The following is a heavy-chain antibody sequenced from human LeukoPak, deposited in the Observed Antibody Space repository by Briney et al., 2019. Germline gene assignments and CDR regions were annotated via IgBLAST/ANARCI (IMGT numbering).Heavy chain of an antibody. CDR1: GFTFSSYG. J-gene: IGHJ4*02. CDR3: ANLRYFDWLLPFDY. Sequence: GGSLRLSCAASGFTFSSYGMHWVRQAPGKGLEWVAFIRYDGSNKYYADSVKGRFTISRDNSKNTLYLQMNSLRAEDTAVYYCANLRYFDWLLPFDYRGQGTLVTVSS. V-gene: IGHV3-30*02. D-gene: IGHD3-9*01. CDR2: IRYDGSNK.